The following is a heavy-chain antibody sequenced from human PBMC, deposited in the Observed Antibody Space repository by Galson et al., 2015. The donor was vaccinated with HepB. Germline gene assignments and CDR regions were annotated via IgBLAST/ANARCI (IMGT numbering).Heavy chain of an antibody. CDR3: VSVNFDLLTGKALDY. V-gene: IGHV3-48*02. CDR1: GFTFTDYS. CDR2: ISRTSRAI. Sequence: SLRLSCATSGFTFTDYSMNWVRQAPGKGLEWVSYISRTSRAIYYADSVKGRFTISRDNAKNSLSVQMTSLRNEDTAVYYCVSVNFDLLTGKALDYWGQGTLVYVSS. D-gene: IGHD3-9*01. J-gene: IGHJ4*02.